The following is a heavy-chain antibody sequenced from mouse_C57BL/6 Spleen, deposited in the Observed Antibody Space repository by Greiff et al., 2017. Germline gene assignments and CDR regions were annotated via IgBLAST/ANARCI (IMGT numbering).Heavy chain of an antibody. D-gene: IGHD2-4*01. J-gene: IGHJ4*01. CDR3: ARGCDYYYAMDY. Sequence: QVHVKQSGAELVKPGASVKISCKASGYAFSSYWMNWVKQRPGKGLEWIGQLYPGDGDTNYNGKFKGKATLTADKSSSTAYMQLSSLTSEDSAVYYGARGCDYYYAMDYWGQGTSVTVSS. CDR1: GYAFSSYW. V-gene: IGHV1-80*01. CDR2: LYPGDGDT.